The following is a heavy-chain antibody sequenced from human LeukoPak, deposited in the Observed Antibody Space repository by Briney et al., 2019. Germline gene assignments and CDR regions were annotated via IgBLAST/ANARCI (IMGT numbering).Heavy chain of an antibody. CDR1: GFTFSNYA. CDR2: ISGSGGST. V-gene: IGHV3-23*01. CDR3: AKDVHGDYIFYFDH. J-gene: IGHJ4*02. Sequence: PGGSLRLSCAASGFTFSNYAMNWVRQAPGKGLEWVSGISGSGGSTLYADSVKGRFTISRDNSKNTLYLQMNSLRAEDTAVYYCAKDVHGDYIFYFDHWGQGALVTVSS. D-gene: IGHD4-17*01.